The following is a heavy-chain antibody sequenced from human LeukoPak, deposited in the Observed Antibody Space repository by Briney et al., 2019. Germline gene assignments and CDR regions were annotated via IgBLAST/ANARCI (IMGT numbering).Heavy chain of an antibody. J-gene: IGHJ4*02. CDR2: ISSSGSTK. V-gene: IGHV3-48*03. Sequence: GGSLRLSCAASGFTLSSYEMNWVRQAPGEGLEWVSYISSSGSTKYYADSVKGRFTISRDNAENSLYLQMNSLRAEDTAVYYCARRYCSSTSCTLDYWGQGTLVTVSS. D-gene: IGHD2-2*01. CDR3: ARRYCSSTSCTLDY. CDR1: GFTLSSYE.